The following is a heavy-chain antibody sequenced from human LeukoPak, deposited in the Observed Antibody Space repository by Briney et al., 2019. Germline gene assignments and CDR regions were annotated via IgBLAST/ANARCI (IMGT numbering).Heavy chain of an antibody. CDR3: TRGTGTTFDY. CDR1: TFTFSNSW. J-gene: IGHJ4*02. CDR2: ISSDGSIT. Sequence: WGPLRLSCSASTFTFSNSWMHLVRQPPGTGLLLLSRISSDGSITSYADSVKGRFPISRDDAKTTLYLQMNTLRAEDTAVYYCTRGTGTTFDYWGQGTLVTVSS. V-gene: IGHV3-74*01. D-gene: IGHD1-1*01.